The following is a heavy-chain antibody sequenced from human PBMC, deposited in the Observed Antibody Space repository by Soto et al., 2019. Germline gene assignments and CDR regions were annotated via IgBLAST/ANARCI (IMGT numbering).Heavy chain of an antibody. CDR3: ARRTSQRGNSDGYTAEYYYGMDV. J-gene: IGHJ6*02. V-gene: IGHV3-30-3*01. Sequence: GGSLRLSCAASGFTFSSYAMHWVRQAPGKGLEWVAVISYDGSNKYYADSVKGRFTISRDNSKNTLYLQMNSLRAEDTAVYYCARRTSQRGNSDGYTAEYYYGMDVWGQGTTVTVSS. CDR1: GFTFSSYA. CDR2: ISYDGSNK. D-gene: IGHD5-18*01.